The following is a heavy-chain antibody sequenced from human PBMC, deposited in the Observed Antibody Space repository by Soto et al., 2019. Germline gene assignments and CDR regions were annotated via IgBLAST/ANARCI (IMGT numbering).Heavy chain of an antibody. CDR1: GYSFTSYW. V-gene: IGHV5-51*01. CDR3: ARQIPYYNHYYYFFYGIDV. J-gene: IGHJ6*02. D-gene: IGHD1-20*01. Sequence: GESLKISCKGSGYSFTSYWIGWVRQMPGKGLEWMGINYPGDSDTRYSPSFQGQVTLSADKSISTAYLQWSSLKASDTAMYYCARQIPYYNHYYYFFYGIDVWGQGTTVTVSS. CDR2: NYPGDSDT.